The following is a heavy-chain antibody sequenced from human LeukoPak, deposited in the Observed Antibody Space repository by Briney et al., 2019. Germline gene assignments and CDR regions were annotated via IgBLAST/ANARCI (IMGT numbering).Heavy chain of an antibody. J-gene: IGHJ4*02. CDR2: IDWDDDK. CDR3: ARTHYYGSGSTSFDY. V-gene: IGHV2-70*11. CDR1: GFSLSTSGMC. D-gene: IGHD3-10*01. Sequence: SGPALVKPTQTLTLTCTFSGFSLSTSGMCVSWIRQPPGKALEWLARIDWDDDKYYSTSLKTRLTISKDTSKNQVVLTMTNMDPVDTATYYCARTHYYGSGSTSFDYWGQGTLVTVSS.